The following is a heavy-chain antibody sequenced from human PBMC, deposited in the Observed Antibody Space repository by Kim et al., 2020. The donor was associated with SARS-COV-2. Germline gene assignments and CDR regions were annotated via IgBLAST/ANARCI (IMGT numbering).Heavy chain of an antibody. Sequence: SETLSLTCTVSGGSISNYYWSWIRQPPGKGLEWIGYIDYSGSTKYNPSLKSRVTISLDTSKNQFSLRLSSVTAADTAVYYCASGKGEILGMGMENYYFYGMAVWGQGTTFTVSS. CDR3: ASGKGEILGMGMENYYFYGMAV. V-gene: IGHV4-59*08. CDR1: GGSISNYY. CDR2: IDYSGST. D-gene: IGHD6-13*01. J-gene: IGHJ6*02.